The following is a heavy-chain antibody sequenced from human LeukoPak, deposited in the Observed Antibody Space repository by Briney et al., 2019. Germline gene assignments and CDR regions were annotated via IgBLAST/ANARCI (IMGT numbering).Heavy chain of an antibody. CDR1: GCIFSSYG. CDR3: AKDNRGGWSGYFDY. V-gene: IGHV3-33*06. J-gene: IGHJ4*02. D-gene: IGHD6-19*01. Sequence: GRSLRLSCATSGCIFSSYGMYWVRQPPGKGLEWVAVIWHDGSAEFYADSVKGRFTVSRDDSRNTVYLQMNSLRAEDTALYYCAKDNRGGWSGYFDYWGQGILVTVSS. CDR2: IWHDGSAE.